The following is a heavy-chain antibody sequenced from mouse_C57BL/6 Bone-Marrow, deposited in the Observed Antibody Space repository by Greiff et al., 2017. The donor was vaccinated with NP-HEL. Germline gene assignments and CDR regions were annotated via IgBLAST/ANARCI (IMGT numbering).Heavy chain of an antibody. D-gene: IGHD2-1*01. J-gene: IGHJ4*01. CDR2: ISSGSSII. V-gene: IGHV5-17*01. CDR1: GFTFSDYG. Sequence: EVQLVESGGGLVKPGGSLKLSCAASGFTFSDYGMHWVRQAPEKGLEWVAYISSGSSIIYYADTVKGRFTISRDNAKNTLFLQMTSLRSEDTAMYYCARRYGNYDYYAMDYWGQGTSVTVSS. CDR3: ARRYGNYDYYAMDY.